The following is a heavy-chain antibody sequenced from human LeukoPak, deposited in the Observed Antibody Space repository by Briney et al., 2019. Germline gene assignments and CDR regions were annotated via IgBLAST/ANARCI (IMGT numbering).Heavy chain of an antibody. CDR2: IYTSGST. Sequence: PSETLSLTCSVSGGSISSGSYYWRWIRQPAGKGLEWIGRIYTSGSTNYNPSLKSRVTISVDTSKNQFSLKLSSVNAAATAVYYCARAFRGIFGVFEAFDIWGQGTMVTVSS. V-gene: IGHV4-61*02. D-gene: IGHD3-3*01. CDR1: GGSISSGSYY. CDR3: ARAFRGIFGVFEAFDI. J-gene: IGHJ3*02.